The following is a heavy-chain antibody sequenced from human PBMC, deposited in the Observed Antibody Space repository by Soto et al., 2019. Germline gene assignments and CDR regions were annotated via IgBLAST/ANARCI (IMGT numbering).Heavy chain of an antibody. CDR2: IKSKTDGGTT. CDR1: GFTFSNAW. J-gene: IGHJ6*02. V-gene: IGHV3-15*01. D-gene: IGHD2-15*01. CDR3: TTELRWHYYYYGMDV. Sequence: GGSLRLSCAASGFTFSNAWMSWFRQAPGKGLEWVGRIKSKTDGGTTDYAAPVKGRFTISRDDSKNTLYLQMNSLKTEDTAVYYCTTELRWHYYYYGMDVWGQGTTVTVSS.